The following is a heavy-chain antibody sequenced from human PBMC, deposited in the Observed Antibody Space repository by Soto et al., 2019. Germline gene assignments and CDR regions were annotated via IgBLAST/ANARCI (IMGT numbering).Heavy chain of an antibody. CDR2: IIPIFGTT. Sequence: QVQLVQSGAEVKKPGSSVKVSCEASGGTFRSYGITWVRQAPGQGLEWMGGIIPIFGTTNYAQKFQGRVTITADEPTNIANMELSSLRSEDTAVYYCARDSYDSSGYPGYWGQGTLVTVSS. J-gene: IGHJ4*02. D-gene: IGHD3-22*01. CDR3: ARDSYDSSGYPGY. CDR1: GGTFRSYG. V-gene: IGHV1-69*01.